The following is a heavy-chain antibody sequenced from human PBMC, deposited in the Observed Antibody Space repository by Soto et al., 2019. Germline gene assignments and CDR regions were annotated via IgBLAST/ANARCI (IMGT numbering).Heavy chain of an antibody. Sequence: SETLSLTCTVSGGSISSYYWSWIRQPPGKGLEWIGYIYYSGSTNYNPSLKSRVTISVDTSKNQFSLKLSSVTAADTAVYYCARQLYGSGSYYIDYWGQGTLVTVSS. CDR1: GGSISSYY. D-gene: IGHD3-10*01. CDR2: IYYSGST. J-gene: IGHJ4*02. CDR3: ARQLYGSGSYYIDY. V-gene: IGHV4-59*08.